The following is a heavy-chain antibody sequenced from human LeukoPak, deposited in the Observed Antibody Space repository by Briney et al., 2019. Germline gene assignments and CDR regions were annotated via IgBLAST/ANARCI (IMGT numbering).Heavy chain of an antibody. J-gene: IGHJ4*02. CDR1: GFTFSSYS. Sequence: GGSLRLSCAASGFTFSSYSMNWVRQAPGKGLEWVANIKQDGSEKYYVDSVKGRFTISRDNAKNSLYLQMNSLRAEDTAVYYCAREGIYDYVWGSYRYPIDYWGQGTLVTVSS. V-gene: IGHV3-7*01. CDR3: AREGIYDYVWGSYRYPIDY. CDR2: IKQDGSEK. D-gene: IGHD3-16*02.